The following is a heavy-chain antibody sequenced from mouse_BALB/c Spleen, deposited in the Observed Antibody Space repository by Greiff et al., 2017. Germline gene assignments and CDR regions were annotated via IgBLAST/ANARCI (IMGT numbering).Heavy chain of an antibody. CDR2: ISYSGST. D-gene: IGHD1-2*01. V-gene: IGHV3-2*02. J-gene: IGHJ1*01. CDR3: AVLRLRYFDV. Sequence: EVQLQESGPGLVKPSQSLSLTCTVTGYSITSDYAWNWIRQFPGNKLEWMGYISYSGSTSYNPSLKSRISITRDTSKNQFFLQLNSVTTEDTATYYCAVLRLRYFDVRGAGTTVTFSS. CDR1: GYSITSDYA.